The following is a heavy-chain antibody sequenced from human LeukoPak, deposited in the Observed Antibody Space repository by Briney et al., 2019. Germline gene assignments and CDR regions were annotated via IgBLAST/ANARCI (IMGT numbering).Heavy chain of an antibody. V-gene: IGHV5-51*01. CDR3: ASTTYYYDSSGYYSFDY. D-gene: IGHD3-22*01. CDR2: IYPGDSDT. CDR1: GYSFTSYW. J-gene: IGHJ4*02. Sequence: GESLKISCKGSGYSFTSYWIGWVRQMPGKGLEWMGIIYPGDSDTSYSPSFQGQVTISADKSISTAYLQWSSLKASDTAMYYCASTTYYYDSSGYYSFDYWGQGTLVTVSS.